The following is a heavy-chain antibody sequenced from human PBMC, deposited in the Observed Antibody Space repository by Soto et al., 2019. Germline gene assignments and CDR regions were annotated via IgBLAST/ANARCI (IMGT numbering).Heavy chain of an antibody. V-gene: IGHV4-30-2*01. CDR3: ASLRGYGDSFDP. D-gene: IGHD4-17*01. CDR2: IYHTGST. J-gene: IGHJ5*02. Sequence: QLQLQESGSGLVKPSQTLSLTCAVSGDSISSGGYSWSWIRQPPGKGLEWIGYIYHTGSTYYNPSLQSRVTISGDRSNNQFSLRLSSVTAADTAVYYCASLRGYGDSFDPWGQGTLVTVSS. CDR1: GDSISSGGYS.